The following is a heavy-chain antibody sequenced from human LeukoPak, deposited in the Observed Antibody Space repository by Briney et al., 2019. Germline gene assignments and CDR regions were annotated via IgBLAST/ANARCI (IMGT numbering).Heavy chain of an antibody. CDR1: GFTFSSYA. J-gene: IGHJ4*02. V-gene: IGHV3-30*04. Sequence: GGSLRLSCAASGFTFSSYAMHWVRQAPGKGLEWVAVISYDGSNKYYADSVKGRFTISRDNSKNTLYLQMNSLRAEDTAVYYCARVMRWLRFPYFDYWGQGTLVTVPS. D-gene: IGHD5-12*01. CDR2: ISYDGSNK. CDR3: ARVMRWLRFPYFDY.